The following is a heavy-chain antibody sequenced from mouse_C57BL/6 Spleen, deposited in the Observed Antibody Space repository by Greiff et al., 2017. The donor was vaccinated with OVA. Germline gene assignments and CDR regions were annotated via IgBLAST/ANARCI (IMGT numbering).Heavy chain of an antibody. CDR1: GFSLTSYG. CDR2: IWSGGST. V-gene: IGHV2-2*01. Sequence: QVQLKESGPGLVQPSQSLSITCTVSGFSLTSYGVHWVRQSPGKGLEWLGVIWSGGSTDYNAAFISRLSISKDNSKSQVFFKMNSLQADDTAIYYCARWDWYFDVWGTGTTVTVSS. J-gene: IGHJ1*03. D-gene: IGHD4-1*01. CDR3: ARWDWYFDV.